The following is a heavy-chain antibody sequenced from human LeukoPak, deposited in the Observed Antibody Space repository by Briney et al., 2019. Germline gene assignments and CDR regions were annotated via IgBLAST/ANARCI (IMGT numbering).Heavy chain of an antibody. CDR2: ISGSGGST. CDR1: GFTFSSYA. V-gene: IGHV3-23*01. J-gene: IGHJ4*02. Sequence: GRSLRLSCAASGFTFSSYAMSWVRQTPGKGLEWVSAISGSGGSTYYADSVEGRFTISRDNSNNTLYLQMNSLRAEDTAVYYCAKGKVSDSWGQGTLVTVSS. CDR3: AKGKVSDS. D-gene: IGHD3-10*01.